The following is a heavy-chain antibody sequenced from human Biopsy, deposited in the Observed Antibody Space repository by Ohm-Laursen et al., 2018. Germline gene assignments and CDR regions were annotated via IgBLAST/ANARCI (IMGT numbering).Heavy chain of an antibody. Sequence: SLRLSCAASGFTFSDSAIHWVRQAPGKGLEWLSTISGSGATPYYADPVKGRFTISRDNSKNTMYLQMNSLRAEDTAVYYCARPSLREWELHNAFDNWGQGTMVTVSS. CDR2: ISGSGATP. J-gene: IGHJ3*02. CDR3: ARPSLREWELHNAFDN. V-gene: IGHV3-23*01. CDR1: GFTFSDSA. D-gene: IGHD1-26*01.